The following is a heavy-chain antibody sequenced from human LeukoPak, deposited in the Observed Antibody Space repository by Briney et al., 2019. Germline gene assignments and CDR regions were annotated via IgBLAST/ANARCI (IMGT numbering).Heavy chain of an antibody. CDR3: AAGGRV. J-gene: IGHJ6*02. D-gene: IGHD3-10*01. V-gene: IGHV3-15*01. CDR2: IQSKTDGGTT. CDR1: GFTFSSYG. Sequence: PGGSLRLSCAASGFTFSSYGMHWVRQAPGKGLEWVGRIQSKTDGGTTEYAAPVKGRFTISRDDSTNTLYLQMNSLKTEDTGVYYCAAGGRVWGQGTTVTVSS.